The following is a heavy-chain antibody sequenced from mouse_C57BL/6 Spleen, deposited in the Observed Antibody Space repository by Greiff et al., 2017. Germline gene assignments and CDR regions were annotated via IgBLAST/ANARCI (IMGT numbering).Heavy chain of an antibody. V-gene: IGHV10-1*01. J-gene: IGHJ3*01. D-gene: IGHD2-2*01. CDR1: GFSFNTYA. CDR2: IRSKSNNYAT. Sequence: EVKLVESGGGLVQPKGSLKLSCAASGFSFNTYAMNWVRQAPGKGLEWVARIRSKSNNYATYYADSVKDRFTISRDDSESMLYLQMNNLRTEDTAMYCCVGGDGYDVLRFAYWGQGTLVTVSA. CDR3: VGGDGYDVLRFAY.